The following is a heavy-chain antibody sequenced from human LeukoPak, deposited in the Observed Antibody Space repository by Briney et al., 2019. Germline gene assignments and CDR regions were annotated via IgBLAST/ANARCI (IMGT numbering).Heavy chain of an antibody. V-gene: IGHV3-23*01. CDR1: GFTFSNYD. CDR2: INSGGKI. D-gene: IGHD3-16*01. J-gene: IGHJ4*02. CDR3: AKHWD. Sequence: PGGSLRLSCAASGFTFSNYDLSWVRQAPGKGLEWVSAINSGGKIYYADSVKGRFTISRDNSKNTLYLQMNSLRAEDTAVYYCAKHWDWGQETLVTVSS.